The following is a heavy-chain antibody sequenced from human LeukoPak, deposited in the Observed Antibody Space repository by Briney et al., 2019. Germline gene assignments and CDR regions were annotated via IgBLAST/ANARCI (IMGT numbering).Heavy chain of an antibody. CDR1: GFTFSDYY. D-gene: IGHD3-22*01. V-gene: IGHV3-11*04. CDR3: ARPLGYYYDSSGSDAFDI. Sequence: PGGSLRLSCAASGFTFSDYYMSWIRQAPGKGPEWVSYISSSGSTIYYADSVKGRFTISRDNAKNSLYLQMNSLRAEDTAVYYCARPLGYYYDSSGSDAFDIWGQGTMVTVSS. CDR2: ISSSGSTI. J-gene: IGHJ3*02.